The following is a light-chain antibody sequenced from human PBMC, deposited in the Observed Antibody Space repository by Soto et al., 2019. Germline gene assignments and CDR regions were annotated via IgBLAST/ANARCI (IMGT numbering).Light chain of an antibody. V-gene: IGKV1-5*01. CDR3: QQYNSYSSYT. CDR1: QSISSW. Sequence: DIQMTQSPSTLSASVGDRVTITCRASQSISSWLVWYQQKPGNAPKLLIYDASSLESGVPSRCSGSGSGTAFTLTISSLQPDDFATYYCQQYNSYSSYTFGQGTKLEIK. J-gene: IGKJ2*01. CDR2: DAS.